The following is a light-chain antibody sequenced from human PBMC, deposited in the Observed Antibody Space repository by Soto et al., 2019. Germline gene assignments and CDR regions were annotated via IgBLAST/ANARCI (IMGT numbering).Light chain of an antibody. CDR1: GGSLASNY. CDR2: EDN. Sequence: NFMLTQPHSVSGSPGKTVTISCTGSGGSLASNYVQWYQQRPGRAPTTVIYEDNDRPSGVPNRFSGSVDISSNSAFLTISGLTTEDEADYYGQSVDSSDQGFFGGGTKLTVL. J-gene: IGLJ2*01. V-gene: IGLV6-57*02. CDR3: QSVDSSDQGF.